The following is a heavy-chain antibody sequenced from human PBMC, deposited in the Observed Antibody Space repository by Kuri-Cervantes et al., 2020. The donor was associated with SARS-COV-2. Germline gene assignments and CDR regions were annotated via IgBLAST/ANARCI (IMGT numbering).Heavy chain of an antibody. Sequence: SVKVSCKASGYTFTGYYMHWVRQAPGQGLEWMGWINPNSGGTNYAQKFQGRVTMARDTSISTAYMELSRLRSDDTAVYYCARVAVGATHPNYYMDVWGKGTTVTVSS. CDR1: GYTFTGYY. D-gene: IGHD1-26*01. CDR2: INPNSGGT. V-gene: IGHV1-2*02. CDR3: ARVAVGATHPNYYMDV. J-gene: IGHJ6*03.